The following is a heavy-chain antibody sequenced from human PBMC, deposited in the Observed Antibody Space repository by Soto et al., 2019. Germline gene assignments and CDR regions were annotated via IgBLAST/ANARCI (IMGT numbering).Heavy chain of an antibody. D-gene: IGHD6-19*01. CDR2: ISSSSSYI. Sequence: PGGSLRLSCAASGFTFSSYSMNWVRQAPGKGLEWVSSISSSSSYIYYADSVKGRFTISRDNAKNSLYLQMNSLRAEDTAAYYCARDLVAGAVAGTRWFDPWGQGTLVTVSS. CDR1: GFTFSSYS. CDR3: ARDLVAGAVAGTRWFDP. J-gene: IGHJ5*02. V-gene: IGHV3-21*01.